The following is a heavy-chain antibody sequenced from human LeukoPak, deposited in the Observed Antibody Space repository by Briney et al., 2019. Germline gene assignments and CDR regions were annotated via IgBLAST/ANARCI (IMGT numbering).Heavy chain of an antibody. CDR1: GFTFSRFG. CDR2: ISYDGREK. D-gene: IGHD2-21*02. J-gene: IGHJ4*02. V-gene: IGHV3-30*03. CDR3: ARDKDRLPEYYFDY. Sequence: PGRSLRLSCAASGFTFSRFGMRWVRQAPGKGLEWVAAISYDGREKYSADSVKGRFTISRDSSDKTLYLQMNSLRAEDTAVYYCARDKDRLPEYYFDYWGQGTLVTVSS.